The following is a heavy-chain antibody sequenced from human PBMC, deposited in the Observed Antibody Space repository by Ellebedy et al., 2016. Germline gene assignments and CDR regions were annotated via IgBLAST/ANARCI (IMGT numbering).Heavy chain of an antibody. J-gene: IGHJ4*02. D-gene: IGHD2-15*01. V-gene: IGHV3-9*01. Sequence: SLKISXAASGFTFSDAWMSWVRQAPGKGLEWVSGISWNSGSIGYADSVKGRFTISRDNAKNSLYLQMNSLRAEDTALYYCAKDMLGCSGGSCYSGFDYWGQGTLVTVSS. CDR1: GFTFSDAW. CDR3: AKDMLGCSGGSCYSGFDY. CDR2: ISWNSGSI.